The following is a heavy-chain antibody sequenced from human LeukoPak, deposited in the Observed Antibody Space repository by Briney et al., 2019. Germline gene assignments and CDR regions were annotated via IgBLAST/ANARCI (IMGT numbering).Heavy chain of an antibody. CDR3: AELGITMIGGV. CDR2: ISSSGSTI. J-gene: IGHJ6*04. CDR1: GFTSSSWK. D-gene: IGHD3-10*02. Sequence: GGPLRLSFAPSGFTSSSWKRNWFRKAPGKGREGVSYISSSGSTIYYADSVKGRFTISRDNAKNSLYLQMNSLRAEDTAVYYCAELGITMIGGVWGKGTTVTISS. V-gene: IGHV3-48*03.